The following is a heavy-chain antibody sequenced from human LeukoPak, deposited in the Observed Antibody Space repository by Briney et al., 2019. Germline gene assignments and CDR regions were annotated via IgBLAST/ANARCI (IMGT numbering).Heavy chain of an antibody. V-gene: IGHV1-69*04. CDR2: IIPILGIA. CDR3: ARNYYDSSGYAYYFDY. CDR1: GGTFSSYA. J-gene: IGHJ4*02. D-gene: IGHD3-22*01. Sequence: GSSVKVSCKASGGTFSSYAIIWVRQAPGQGLEWMGRIIPILGIANYAQKFQGRVTITADKSTSTAYMELSSLRSEDTAVYYCARNYYDSSGYAYYFDYWGQGTLVTVSS.